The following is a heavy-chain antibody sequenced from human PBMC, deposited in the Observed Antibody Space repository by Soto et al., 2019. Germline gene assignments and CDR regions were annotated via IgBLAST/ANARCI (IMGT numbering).Heavy chain of an antibody. V-gene: IGHV3-30*18. CDR1: GITFSDYA. D-gene: IGHD5-18*01. J-gene: IGHJ6*02. CDR3: AKVMYTGAFYYYGLDV. CDR2: ISYDGNNK. Sequence: QVQLVESGGGVVQPGRSLRLSCAVSGITFSDYAIHWVRQAPGKGLEWVAVISYDGNNKYYADSVKGRFTISRDNSKNTLYLQMNSLRAEDTAVYYCAKVMYTGAFYYYGLDVWGQGTTVTVSS.